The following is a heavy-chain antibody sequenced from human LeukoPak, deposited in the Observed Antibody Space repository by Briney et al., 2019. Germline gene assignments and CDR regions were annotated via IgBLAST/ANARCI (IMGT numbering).Heavy chain of an antibody. CDR1: GGTFSSYA. V-gene: IGHV1-69*05. D-gene: IGHD3-22*01. CDR2: IIPIFGTA. Sequence: ASLKISCKASGGTFSSYAISSVRQAPGQGLEWMGRIIPIFGTANYAQRFQGRVPITTDESTSTAYMELSTLRTEVTAVYYCARGPPGYYYDSSGYLCYWGQGNLVTVSS. CDR3: ARGPPGYYYDSSGYLCY. J-gene: IGHJ4*02.